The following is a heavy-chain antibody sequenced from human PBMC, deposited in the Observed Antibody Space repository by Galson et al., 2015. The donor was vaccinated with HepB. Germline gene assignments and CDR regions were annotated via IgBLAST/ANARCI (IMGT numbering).Heavy chain of an antibody. CDR3: ARVYVSVAGTVFDY. J-gene: IGHJ4*02. D-gene: IGHD6-19*01. Sequence: SVKVSCKASGYTFTSYDINWVRQATGQGLEWMGWMNPNSGNTGYAQKFQGGVTMTRNTSISTAYMELSSLRSEDTAVYYSARVYVSVAGTVFDYWGQGTLVTVSS. CDR1: GYTFTSYD. CDR2: MNPNSGNT. V-gene: IGHV1-8*01.